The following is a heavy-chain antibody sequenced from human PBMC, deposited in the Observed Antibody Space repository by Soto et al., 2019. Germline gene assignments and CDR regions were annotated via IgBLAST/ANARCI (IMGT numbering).Heavy chain of an antibody. D-gene: IGHD2-15*01. CDR2: IIPILDIA. Sequence: QVQLVQSGAEVKKPGSSVKVSCKASGGTFSSYIITWVRQAPGQGLEWMGRIIPILDIAYYAQRFQGRVTIPPDKAQSTTYGGVSGLRSEETAWYYRAKSPNPGSANCSYYAMDVWGQGNTVPVSS. CDR3: AKSPNPGSANCSYYAMDV. J-gene: IGHJ6*02. CDR1: GGTFSSYI. V-gene: IGHV1-69*02.